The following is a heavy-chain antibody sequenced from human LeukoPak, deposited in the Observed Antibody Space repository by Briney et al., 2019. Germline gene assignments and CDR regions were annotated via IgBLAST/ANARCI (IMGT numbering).Heavy chain of an antibody. V-gene: IGHV3-30-3*01. CDR1: GFTFSSYA. Sequence: PGGSLRLSCAASGFTFSSYAMHWVRQAPGKGLEWVAVISYDGSNKYYADSVKGRFTISRDNSKNTLYLQMNSLRAEDTAVYYCARDSSSSWYLDYWGQGTLVTVSS. CDR2: ISYDGSNK. J-gene: IGHJ4*02. D-gene: IGHD6-13*01. CDR3: ARDSSSSWYLDY.